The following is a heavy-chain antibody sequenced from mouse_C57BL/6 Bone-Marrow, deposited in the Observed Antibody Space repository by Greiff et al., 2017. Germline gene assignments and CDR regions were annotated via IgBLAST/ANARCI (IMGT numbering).Heavy chain of an antibody. Sequence: DVHLVESGEGLVKPGGSLKLSCAASGFTFSSYAMSWVRQTPEKRLEWVAYICSGGDYIYYADTVKGRFTISRDNARNTLYLQMSSLKSEDKAMYYCTRDNYDGPSYAMDYWGQGTSVTVSS. J-gene: IGHJ4*01. CDR2: ICSGGDYI. V-gene: IGHV5-9-1*02. CDR1: GFTFSSYA. D-gene: IGHD2-4*01. CDR3: TRDNYDGPSYAMDY.